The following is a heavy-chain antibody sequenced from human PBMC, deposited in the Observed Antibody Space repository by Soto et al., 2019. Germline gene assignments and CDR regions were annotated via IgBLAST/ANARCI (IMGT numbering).Heavy chain of an antibody. Sequence: SETLSLTCTVSGGYISSGGYYWSWIRQHPGKGLEWIGYIYYSGSTYYNTSLKSRVTISVDTSKNQFSLKLSSVTAADTAVYYCARERRADDAFDIWGQGTMVTVSS. CDR2: IYYSGST. CDR3: ARERRADDAFDI. V-gene: IGHV4-31*03. CDR1: GGYISSGGYY. J-gene: IGHJ3*02.